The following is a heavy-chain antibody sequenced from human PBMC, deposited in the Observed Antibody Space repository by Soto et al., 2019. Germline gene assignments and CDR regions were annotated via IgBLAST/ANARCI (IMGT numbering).Heavy chain of an antibody. D-gene: IGHD4-17*01. Sequence: SSETLSLTCTVSGVSVSSGSFYWAWIRRPPGKGLEWIGFISYSGTTNYNPSLKSRVTISVDTSRSQISLKVSSLTAADSAVYYCARGATVTQYDYWGQGTLVTVSS. J-gene: IGHJ4*02. CDR3: ARGATVTQYDY. CDR1: GVSVSSGSFY. CDR2: ISYSGTT. V-gene: IGHV4-61*01.